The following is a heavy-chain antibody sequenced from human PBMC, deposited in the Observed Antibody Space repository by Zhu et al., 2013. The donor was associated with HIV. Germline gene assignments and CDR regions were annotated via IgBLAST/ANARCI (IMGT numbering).Heavy chain of an antibody. V-gene: IGHV1-2*02. CDR1: GYTFTGYY. Sequence: QVQLVQSGAEVKKPGASVKVSCKASGYTFTGYYMHWVRQVPGHGLEWMGWINPNTGGTNYAQKFQGRVTMTRDTSISTAYMELSRLRSDDTAVYYCARGGKSGSESYGLDVWGQGTTVTVSS. CDR2: INPNTGGT. J-gene: IGHJ6*02. D-gene: IGHD3-10*01. CDR3: ARGGKSGSESYGLDV.